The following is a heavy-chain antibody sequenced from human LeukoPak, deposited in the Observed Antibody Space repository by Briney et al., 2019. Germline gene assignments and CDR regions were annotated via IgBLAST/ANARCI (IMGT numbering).Heavy chain of an antibody. D-gene: IGHD3-22*01. CDR3: AREGYYYDSSGYPYGDAFDI. CDR2: INSDGSST. CDR1: GFTFSSYW. V-gene: IGHV3-74*01. J-gene: IGHJ3*02. Sequence: GGSLRLSCAASGFTFSSYWMHWVRQAPGRGRVGVSRINSDGSSTSYADSVKGRFTISRDNAKNTLYLQMNSLRAEDTAVYYCAREGYYYDSSGYPYGDAFDIWGQGTMVTVSS.